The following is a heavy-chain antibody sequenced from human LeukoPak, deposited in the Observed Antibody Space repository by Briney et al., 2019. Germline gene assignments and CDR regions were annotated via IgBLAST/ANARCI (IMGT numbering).Heavy chain of an antibody. D-gene: IGHD6-19*01. V-gene: IGHV3-30-3*01. Sequence: HPGGSLRLSCAASGFTFSSHVMHWVRQAPGKGLEWVSAISYDGCNKYYADSVKGRFTISRDNSKNTLYLQMNSLRAEDTAVYYCARDWRIAVAGPDYWGQGTLVTVSS. J-gene: IGHJ4*02. CDR2: ISYDGCNK. CDR1: GFTFSSHV. CDR3: ARDWRIAVAGPDY.